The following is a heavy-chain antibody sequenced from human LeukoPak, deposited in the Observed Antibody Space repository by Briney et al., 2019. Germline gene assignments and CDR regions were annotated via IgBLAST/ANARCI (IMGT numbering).Heavy chain of an antibody. CDR3: ARGSGDVIDY. CDR2: LYSGGTT. Sequence: TGGSLRLSCAASGFTVSTNYMNWVLQAPGKGLEWVSVLYSGGTTYYADSVKGRFTISRDSSKNTLYLQMNSLRAEDTAVYYCARGSGDVIDYWGQGTLVTVSS. CDR1: GFTVSTNY. J-gene: IGHJ4*02. D-gene: IGHD4-17*01. V-gene: IGHV3-53*01.